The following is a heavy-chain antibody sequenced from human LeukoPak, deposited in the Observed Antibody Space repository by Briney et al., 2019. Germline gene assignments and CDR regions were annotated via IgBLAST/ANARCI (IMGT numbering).Heavy chain of an antibody. D-gene: IGHD2-21*01. V-gene: IGHV4-39*01. Sequence: SETLSLTCTVSGGSISSSSYYWGWIRQPPGKGLEWIGSIYYSGSTYYNPSLRSRVTISVDTSKNQFSLKLSSVTAADTAVYYCARVPPWGYVVFNYWGQGTLVTVSS. CDR3: ARVPPWGYVVFNY. CDR2: IYYSGST. CDR1: GGSISSSSYY. J-gene: IGHJ4*02.